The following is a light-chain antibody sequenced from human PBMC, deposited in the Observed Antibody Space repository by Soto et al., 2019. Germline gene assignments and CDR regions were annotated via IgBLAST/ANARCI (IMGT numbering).Light chain of an antibody. J-gene: IGKJ2*01. Sequence: DIQMTQSPSSLSASVGDRVSITCRASQSISSYLNWYQQKPGKAPNLLIYAASSLQSGVPSRFSGSGSETDFTLTISSLQPEDFATYYCQQSYSTWYTFGQGTKLEIK. CDR1: QSISSY. V-gene: IGKV1-39*01. CDR3: QQSYSTWYT. CDR2: AAS.